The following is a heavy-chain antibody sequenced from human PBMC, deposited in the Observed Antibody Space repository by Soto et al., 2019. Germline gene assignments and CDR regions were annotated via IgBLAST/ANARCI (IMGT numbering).Heavy chain of an antibody. CDR2: IYYSGST. D-gene: IGHD3-22*01. J-gene: IGHJ4*02. V-gene: IGHV4-39*01. CDR3: ARQCFLEWLFLGNYYDSSGYFDY. Sequence: SETLSLTCTVSGVSISSSSYYWGWIRQPPGKGLEWIGSIYYSGSTYYNPSLKSRVTISVDTSKNQFSLKLSSVTAADTAVYYCARQCFLEWLFLGNYYDSSGYFDYWGQGTLVTVSS. CDR1: GVSISSSSYY.